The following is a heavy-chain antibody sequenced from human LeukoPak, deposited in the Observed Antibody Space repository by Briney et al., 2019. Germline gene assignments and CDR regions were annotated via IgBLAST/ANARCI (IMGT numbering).Heavy chain of an antibody. CDR3: AEDLYDYDSSGYLDY. D-gene: IGHD3-22*01. CDR1: GLTFSTYG. J-gene: IGHJ4*02. CDR2: IWYDGSKT. Sequence: GGSLRLSCAASGLTFSTYGMHWVRQAPGKGLEWVAVIWYDGSKTDYADSVKGRFTISRDSSKNTLYLQMNSLRAEDTAVYYCAEDLYDYDSSGYLDYWGQGTLVTVSS. V-gene: IGHV3-30*02.